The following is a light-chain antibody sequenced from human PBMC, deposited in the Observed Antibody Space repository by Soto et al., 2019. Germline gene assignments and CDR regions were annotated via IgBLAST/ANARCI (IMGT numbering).Light chain of an antibody. V-gene: IGLV2-14*03. Sequence: QSVLTQPASVSGSPGQSITISCTGASTDVDGYDYVSWYQQHPGQAPKLMIYDVNNRPSGVSYRFSGSKSGDTASLTISGLQAEDDAGYYCSSYTSSAPFYVFGTGTKVTVL. J-gene: IGLJ1*01. CDR1: STDVDGYDY. CDR2: DVN. CDR3: SSYTSSAPFYV.